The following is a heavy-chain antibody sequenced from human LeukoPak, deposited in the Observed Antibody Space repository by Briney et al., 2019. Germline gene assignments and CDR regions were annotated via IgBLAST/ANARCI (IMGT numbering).Heavy chain of an antibody. V-gene: IGHV3-74*01. D-gene: IGHD1-26*01. CDR2: INSDGSSA. CDR1: GFTFSSNW. Sequence: GGSLRLSCVASGFTFSSNWMHWVRQAPGKGLVWVSRINSDGSSASYADSVKGRFTISRDNAKNTLYLQMNSLRAEDTAVYFCASPGATSKFDYWGQGTQVTVSS. J-gene: IGHJ4*02. CDR3: ASPGATSKFDY.